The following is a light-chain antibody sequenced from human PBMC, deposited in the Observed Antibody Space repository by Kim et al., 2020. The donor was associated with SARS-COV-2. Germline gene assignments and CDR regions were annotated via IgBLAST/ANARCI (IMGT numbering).Light chain of an antibody. CDR2: GKN. Sequence: TVRITCQGDSLRSYYASWYQQKPGQAPVLVIYGKNNRPSGIPDRFSGSSSGNTASLTITGAQAEDEADYYCNSRDSSGNHLRVFGTGTKVTVL. V-gene: IGLV3-19*01. CDR3: NSRDSSGNHLRV. CDR1: SLRSYY. J-gene: IGLJ1*01.